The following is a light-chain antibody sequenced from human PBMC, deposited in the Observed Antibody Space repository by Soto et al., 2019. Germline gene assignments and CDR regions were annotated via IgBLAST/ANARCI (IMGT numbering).Light chain of an antibody. Sequence: QSALTQPRSVSGSPGQSVTISCTGTSSDVGGYNYVSWYQQHPGKAPKLMIYDVSKRPSGVPDRCSGSKSGNTASLTISGLQAEDEADYYCCSYAGSDTPVVFGGGTKLTVL. CDR1: SSDVGGYNY. CDR3: CSYAGSDTPVV. J-gene: IGLJ2*01. CDR2: DVS. V-gene: IGLV2-11*01.